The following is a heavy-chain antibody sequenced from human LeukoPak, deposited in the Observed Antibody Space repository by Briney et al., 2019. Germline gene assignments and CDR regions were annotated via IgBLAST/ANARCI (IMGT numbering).Heavy chain of an antibody. CDR2: IYYSGST. CDR3: ARDSGSYYYYGMDV. J-gene: IGHJ6*02. Sequence: SSETLSLTCTVSGGSISSGGYYWSWIRQHPGKGLEWIGYIYYSGSTYYNPSLKSRVTISVDTSKNQFSLKLSSVTAADTAVYYCARDSGSYYYYGMDVWGQGTTVTVSS. V-gene: IGHV4-31*03. D-gene: IGHD1-26*01. CDR1: GGSISSGGYY.